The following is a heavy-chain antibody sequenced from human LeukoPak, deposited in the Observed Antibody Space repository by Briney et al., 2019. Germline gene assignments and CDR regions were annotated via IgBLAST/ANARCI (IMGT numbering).Heavy chain of an antibody. V-gene: IGHV1-46*01. CDR2: INPSGGST. D-gene: IGHD2-2*01. CDR3: AGVTVRAAMTPDYYYMDV. J-gene: IGHJ6*03. CDR1: GYTFTRYY. Sequence: ASVKVSRKASGYTFTRYYMHLVRQPPGPGLEWMGIINPSGGSTNYAQKFQGTVTMTRDMSTSTVYMELSSLRSEDTAVYYCAGVTVRAAMTPDYYYMDVWGKGTTVTVSS.